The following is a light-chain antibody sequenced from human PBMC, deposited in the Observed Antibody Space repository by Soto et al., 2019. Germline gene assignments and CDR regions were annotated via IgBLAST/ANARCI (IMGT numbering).Light chain of an antibody. J-gene: IGLJ1*01. Sequence: QSVLTQPASVSGSPGQSITISCTGTSSDVGGYNYVSWYQQHPGKAPKLMIYDVSNRPSGVSNRFSGSKSGNTASLTISGLQAEDEADYYCRSYTSSFYVFGTGNKVTVL. CDR3: RSYTSSFYV. V-gene: IGLV2-14*01. CDR1: SSDVGGYNY. CDR2: DVS.